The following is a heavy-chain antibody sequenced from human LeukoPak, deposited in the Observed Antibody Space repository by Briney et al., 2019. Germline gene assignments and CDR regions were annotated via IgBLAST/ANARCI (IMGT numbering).Heavy chain of an antibody. CDR2: ISGSGGST. Sequence: TGGSLRLSCAASGFTFSSYAMSWVRQAPGKGLEWVSSISGSGGSTYYADSVKGRFTISRDNSKNTLYLQMSSLRAEDTAVYYCAKSSGPAKRGWFDPWGQGTLVTVSS. J-gene: IGHJ5*02. CDR1: GFTFSSYA. CDR3: AKSSGPAKRGWFDP. D-gene: IGHD2-2*01. V-gene: IGHV3-23*01.